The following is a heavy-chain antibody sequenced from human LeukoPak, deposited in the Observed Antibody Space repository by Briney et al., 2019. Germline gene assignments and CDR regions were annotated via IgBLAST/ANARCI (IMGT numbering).Heavy chain of an antibody. CDR3: ASRRSGWVNAFDI. CDR2: ISSSGSTI. J-gene: IGHJ3*02. D-gene: IGHD3-22*01. Sequence: GGSLRLSCAASGFTFSSYEMNWVRQAPGKGLEWVSYISSSGSTIYYADSVKGRFTISRDNAKNSLYLQMNSLRAEDTAVCYCASRRSGWVNAFDIWGQGTMVTVSS. CDR1: GFTFSSYE. V-gene: IGHV3-48*03.